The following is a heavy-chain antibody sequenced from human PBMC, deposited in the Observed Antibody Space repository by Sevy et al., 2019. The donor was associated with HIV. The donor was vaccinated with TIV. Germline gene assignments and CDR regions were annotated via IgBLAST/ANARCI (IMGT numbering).Heavy chain of an antibody. D-gene: IGHD1-26*01. V-gene: IGHV3-23*01. Sequence: GGSLRLSCAASGFTFTSYAMSWVRQTPGKGLEGVSGLSGGGGSPFYADSVKGRFTISRDNSKNTLYLQMNSLSDEDAALYYCAKDRIWELGDAFDIWGQGTMVTVSS. CDR2: LSGGGGSP. CDR3: AKDRIWELGDAFDI. CDR1: GFTFTSYA. J-gene: IGHJ3*02.